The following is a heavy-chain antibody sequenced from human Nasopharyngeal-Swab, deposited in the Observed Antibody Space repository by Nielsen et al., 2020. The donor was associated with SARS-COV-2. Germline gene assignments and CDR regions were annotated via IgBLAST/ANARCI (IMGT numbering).Heavy chain of an antibody. CDR1: GYKFTSYY. V-gene: IGHV1-46*01. D-gene: IGHD3-10*01. J-gene: IGHJ4*02. Sequence: ASVKVSCKASGYKFTSYYIHWVRQALGQGLEWMGVINPSIYSTTYAQKFQGRVSMTRDTSTSTVYMEVSSLTSEDTAMYFCARDFYGSGTYYFDYWGQGTLVTVSS. CDR3: ARDFYGSGTYYFDY. CDR2: INPSIYST.